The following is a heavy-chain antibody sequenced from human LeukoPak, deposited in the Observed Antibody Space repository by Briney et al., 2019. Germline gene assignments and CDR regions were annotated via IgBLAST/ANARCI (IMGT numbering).Heavy chain of an antibody. V-gene: IGHV3-23*03. CDR2: IYSGGST. Sequence: GGSLRLSCAASGFTFSSYAMSWVRQAPGKGLEWVSVIYSGGSTSYADSVKGRFTISRDNSKNTLYLQMNSLRAEDTAVYYCASRATVTTDRFWFDPWGQGTLVTVSS. D-gene: IGHD4-11*01. CDR1: GFTFSSYA. CDR3: ASRATVTTDRFWFDP. J-gene: IGHJ5*02.